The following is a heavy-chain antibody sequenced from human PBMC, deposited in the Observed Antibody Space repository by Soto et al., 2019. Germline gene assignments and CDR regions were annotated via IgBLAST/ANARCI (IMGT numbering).Heavy chain of an antibody. Sequence: EVQLLESGGGLVQPGGSLRLSCAASGFTFSSYAMSWVRQAPGKGLEWVSAISGSGGSTYYADSVKGRFTISRDNSKNTLYLQMNSLRAEDTAVYYCAKRGREPYSSSHSEDPLGAFYYFDYWGQGTLVTVSS. CDR3: AKRGREPYSSSHSEDPLGAFYYFDY. V-gene: IGHV3-23*01. J-gene: IGHJ4*02. CDR2: ISGSGGST. D-gene: IGHD6-13*01. CDR1: GFTFSSYA.